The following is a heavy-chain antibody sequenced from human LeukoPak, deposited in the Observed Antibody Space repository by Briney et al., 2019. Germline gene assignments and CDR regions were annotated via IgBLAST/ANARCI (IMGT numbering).Heavy chain of an antibody. J-gene: IGHJ4*02. CDR1: GDSINSLDL. CDR3: ATLGEYYDSSGYYYN. Sequence: PSETLSLTCTVSGDSINSLDLWSWVRQPPGKGLEWVGEINHSGSTNYNPSLKSRVTISVDTSKNQFSLKLTSVTAADTAVYYCATLGEYYDSSGYYYNWGQGTLVTVSS. V-gene: IGHV4-4*02. D-gene: IGHD3-22*01. CDR2: INHSGST.